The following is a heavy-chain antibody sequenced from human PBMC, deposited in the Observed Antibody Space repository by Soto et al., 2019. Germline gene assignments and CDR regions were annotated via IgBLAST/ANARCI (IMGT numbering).Heavy chain of an antibody. Sequence: SETLSLTWPVSGCSINTFYWSWVRQPAGKGLEWLGRIFSSGSTSFNPSLESRVAMSVDTSKNHFSLNLSSVTAADMAVYYCAREGSYSAYNFAHGIQLWSFDFWGQGALVTVSS. CDR3: AREGSYSAYNFAHGIQLWSFDF. V-gene: IGHV4-4*07. CDR2: IFSSGST. J-gene: IGHJ4*02. D-gene: IGHD5-12*01. CDR1: GCSINTFY.